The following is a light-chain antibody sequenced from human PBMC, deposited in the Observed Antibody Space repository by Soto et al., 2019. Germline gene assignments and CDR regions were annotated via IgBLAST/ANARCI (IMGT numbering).Light chain of an antibody. CDR2: EVS. V-gene: IGLV2-18*01. J-gene: IGLJ1*01. CDR3: SLYISDNAYV. Sequence: QAALTQAPSVSGAPGQSVTMSCTGTSTDFVGYNRVSWYQQPPGTAPKLMIYEVSKRPSGVPDRFSGSKSGNTASLTISGLQAADDAYYYGSLYISDNAYVFGTGTKVTVL. CDR1: STDFVGYNR.